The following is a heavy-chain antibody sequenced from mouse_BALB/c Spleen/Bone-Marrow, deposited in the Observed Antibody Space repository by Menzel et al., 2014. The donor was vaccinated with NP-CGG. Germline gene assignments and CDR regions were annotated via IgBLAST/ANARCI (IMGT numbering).Heavy chain of an antibody. D-gene: IGHD2-3*01. Sequence: VQGVESGAELAKPGASVKMSCKASGYTFTSYWMHWVKQRPGQGLEWIGYINPSTGYTEYNQKFKDKATLTADKSSSTAYMQLSSLTSVDSAVYFCARSDGYRDMDYWGQGTSVTVSS. CDR3: ARSDGYRDMDY. CDR2: INPSTGYT. J-gene: IGHJ4*01. CDR1: GYTFTSYW. V-gene: IGHV1-7*01.